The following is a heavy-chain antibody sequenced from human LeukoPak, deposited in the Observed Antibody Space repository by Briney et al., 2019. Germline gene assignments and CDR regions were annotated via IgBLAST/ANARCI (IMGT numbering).Heavy chain of an antibody. CDR2: IYYSGST. CDR1: GGSISSYY. Sequence: SETPSLTCTVSGGSISSYYWSWIRQPPGKGLEWIGYIYYSGSTNYNPSLKSRVTISVDTSKNQFSLKLSSVTAADTAVYYCARDHDDAFDIWGQGTMVTVSS. J-gene: IGHJ3*02. CDR3: ARDHDDAFDI. V-gene: IGHV4-59*01.